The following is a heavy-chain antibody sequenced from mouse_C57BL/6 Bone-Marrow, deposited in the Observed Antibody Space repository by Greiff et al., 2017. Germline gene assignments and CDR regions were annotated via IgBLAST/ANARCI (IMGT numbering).Heavy chain of an antibody. CDR3: ARPVLRGMYD. CDR2: ISSGSSTI. CDR1: GFTFSDYG. Sequence: EVQVVESGGGLVKPGGSLKLSCAASGFTFSDYGMHWVRQAPEQGLEWVAYISSGSSTIYYADTVKGRFTISRDHAKNTLFLQLTSLRSEDTAMYYCARPVLRGMYDWGQGASVTASS. J-gene: IGHJ4*01. V-gene: IGHV5-17*01. D-gene: IGHD3-3*01.